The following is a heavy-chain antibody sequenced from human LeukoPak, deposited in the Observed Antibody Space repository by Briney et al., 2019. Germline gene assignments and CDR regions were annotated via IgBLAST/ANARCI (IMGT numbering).Heavy chain of an antibody. CDR1: GFTFSSYG. D-gene: IGHD3-9*01. CDR2: IRYDGSNK. J-gene: IGHJ4*02. CDR3: AKGGAYDILTGYFL. Sequence: GGSLRLSCAASGFTFSSYGMHWVRQAPGKGLEWVAFIRYDGSNKYYADSVKGRFTISRDNSKNTLYLQMNSLRAEDTAVYYCAKGGAYDILTGYFLWGQGTLVTVSS. V-gene: IGHV3-30*02.